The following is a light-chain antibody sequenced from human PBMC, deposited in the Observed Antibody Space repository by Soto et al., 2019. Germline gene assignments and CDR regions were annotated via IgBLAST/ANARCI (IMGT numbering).Light chain of an antibody. CDR2: GAS. CDR3: QLYGTSPFT. J-gene: IGKJ3*01. CDR1: QSVSSNS. V-gene: IGKV3-20*01. Sequence: EIVLTQSPGTLSLSPGEGATLSCRASQSVSSNSLAWYQQKPGQAPRLLIYGASTRAGGVPDRFSGSGSGTDFTLTISRLEPEDFAVYYCQLYGTSPFTFGPGTKVDIK.